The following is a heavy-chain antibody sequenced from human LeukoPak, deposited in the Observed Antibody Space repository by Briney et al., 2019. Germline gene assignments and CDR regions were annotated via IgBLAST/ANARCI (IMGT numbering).Heavy chain of an antibody. J-gene: IGHJ4*02. Sequence: GGSLRLSCAASGFTFSSYGMHWVRQAPGKGLEWVAFIRYDGSNKYYADSVKGRFTISRDNSKNTLYLQMNSLRAEDTAVYYCAKDITMIVVKPDGFDYWGQGTLVTVSS. CDR2: IRYDGSNK. D-gene: IGHD3-22*01. CDR3: AKDITMIVVKPDGFDY. CDR1: GFTFSSYG. V-gene: IGHV3-30*02.